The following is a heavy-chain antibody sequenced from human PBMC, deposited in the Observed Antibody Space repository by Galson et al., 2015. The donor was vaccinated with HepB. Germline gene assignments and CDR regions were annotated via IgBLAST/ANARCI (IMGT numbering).Heavy chain of an antibody. CDR1: GFIFSNAW. D-gene: IGHD1-14*01. CDR3: TTDMRWEPQNPFDY. CDR2: IKSNPDGGTT. V-gene: IGHV3-15*01. J-gene: IGHJ4*02. Sequence: SLRLSCAASGFIFSNAWMCWVRQAPGKGLEWVGRIKSNPDGGTTDYAAPVKGRFTISRDDSKNTLHLQMNSLKTEDTAVYYCTTDMRWEPQNPFDYWGQGTLVTVSS.